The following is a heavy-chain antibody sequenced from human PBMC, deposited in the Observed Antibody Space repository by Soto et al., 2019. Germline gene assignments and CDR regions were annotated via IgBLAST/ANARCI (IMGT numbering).Heavy chain of an antibody. Sequence: QVQLQESGPGLVKPSQTLSLTCTVSGGSISSGGYYWSWIRQHPGKVLEWIGYIYYSGSTYYNPSLKSRVTISVDPSKNQFSLKLSSVTAADTAVYYCARGKNTVTTIGMDVWGQGTTVTVSS. V-gene: IGHV4-31*03. D-gene: IGHD4-17*01. CDR2: IYYSGST. CDR3: ARGKNTVTTIGMDV. CDR1: GGSISSGGYY. J-gene: IGHJ6*02.